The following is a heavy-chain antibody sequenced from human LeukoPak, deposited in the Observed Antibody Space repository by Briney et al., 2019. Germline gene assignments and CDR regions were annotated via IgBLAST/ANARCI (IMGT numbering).Heavy chain of an antibody. CDR1: GYTFTSYD. J-gene: IGHJ4*02. Sequence: VSVKVSCKASGYTFTSYDINWVRQATGQGLEWMGWMNPNSGNTGYAQKFQGRVTMTRNTSISTAYMELSSLRSEDTAVYYCARGPIVDYGDYSPFDYWGQGTLVTVSS. D-gene: IGHD4-17*01. CDR3: ARGPIVDYGDYSPFDY. CDR2: MNPNSGNT. V-gene: IGHV1-8*01.